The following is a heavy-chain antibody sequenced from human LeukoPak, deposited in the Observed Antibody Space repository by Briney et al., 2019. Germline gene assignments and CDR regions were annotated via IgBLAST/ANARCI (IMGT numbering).Heavy chain of an antibody. V-gene: IGHV1-8*03. CDR1: GYTFTSYD. J-gene: IGHJ3*02. Sequence: ASVKVSCKASGYTFTSYDINWVRQATGQGLGWMGWMNPNSGNTGYAQKFQGRVTITRNTSISTAYMELNSLRSEDTAVYYCARERRSGSYSNDAFDIWGQGTMVTVSS. CDR3: ARERRSGSYSNDAFDI. CDR2: MNPNSGNT. D-gene: IGHD1-26*01.